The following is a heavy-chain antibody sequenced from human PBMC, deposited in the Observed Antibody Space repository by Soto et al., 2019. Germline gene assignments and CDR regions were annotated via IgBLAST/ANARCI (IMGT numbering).Heavy chain of an antibody. V-gene: IGHV3-30*03. CDR2: ISYDGSNK. D-gene: IGHD2-2*01. CDR1: GFTFSNYG. J-gene: IGHJ6*02. Sequence: QVQLVESGGGVVQPGRSLRLSCAASGFTFSNYGMHWVRQAPGKGLEWVAVISYDGSNKYYADSVRGRFTISRDNSKNTLYLQMNSLRAEDTAVYYCATRAVVIPGALYGMDVWCQGTTVTVSS. CDR3: ATRAVVIPGALYGMDV.